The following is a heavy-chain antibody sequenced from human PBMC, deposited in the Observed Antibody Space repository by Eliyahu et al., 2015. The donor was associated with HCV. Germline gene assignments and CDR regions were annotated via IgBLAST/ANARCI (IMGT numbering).Heavy chain of an antibody. CDR3: TTGAPGGFDYYLDV. J-gene: IGHJ6*03. V-gene: IGHV3-15*01. CDR2: IKNKTDGGTT. CDR1: XFTFSXXW. D-gene: IGHD3-10*01. Sequence: EVQLVESGGGLVKPGGSXRLSXAAXXFTFSXXWMXWARQAPGKGLEWIGRIKNKTDGGTTDYAAPVKGRFTISRDDSKSTLYLQMNSLKTEDTAVYYCTTGAPGGFDYYLDVWGQGTTVTVSS.